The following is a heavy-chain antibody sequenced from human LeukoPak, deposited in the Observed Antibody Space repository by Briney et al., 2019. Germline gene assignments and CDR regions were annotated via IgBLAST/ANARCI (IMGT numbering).Heavy chain of an antibody. J-gene: IGHJ3*02. V-gene: IGHV4-34*01. D-gene: IGHD1-26*01. Sequence: PSETLSLTCAVYGGSFSGYYWSWIRQPPGKGLEWIGEINHSGSTNYNPSLKSRVTISVDTSKNQFSLKLSSVTAADTAVYYCARAHSGSYSADDAFDIWGQGTMVTVSS. CDR2: INHSGST. CDR1: GGSFSGYY. CDR3: ARAHSGSYSADDAFDI.